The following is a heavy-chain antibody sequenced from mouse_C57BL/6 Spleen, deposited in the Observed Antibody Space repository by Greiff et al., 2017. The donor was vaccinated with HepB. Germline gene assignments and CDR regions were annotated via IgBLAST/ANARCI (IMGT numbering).Heavy chain of an antibody. Sequence: QVQLQQSGAELVRPGASVTLSCKASGYTFTDYEMHWVKQTPVHGLEWIGAIDPETGGTAYNQKFKGKAILTADKSSSTAYMELRSLTSEDSAVYYCTRGITTVVPGDFDYWGQGTTLTVSS. CDR1: GYTFTDYE. CDR3: TRGITTVVPGDFDY. CDR2: IDPETGGT. D-gene: IGHD1-1*01. V-gene: IGHV1-15*01. J-gene: IGHJ2*01.